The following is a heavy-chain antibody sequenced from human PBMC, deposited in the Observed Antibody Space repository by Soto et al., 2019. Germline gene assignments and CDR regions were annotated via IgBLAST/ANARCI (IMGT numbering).Heavy chain of an antibody. CDR3: ARGGAAAGNFDY. CDR2: MNPNSGNT. V-gene: IGHV1-8*01. J-gene: IGHJ4*02. D-gene: IGHD6-13*01. CDR1: GYTFTRYD. Sequence: QVHLVQSGAEVKKSGASAKVSCKAAGYTFTRYDINWVRQATGQGLEWMGWMNPNSGNTGYAQKFQGRVTMTRNTSISTAYMELSSLRSEDTAVYYCARGGAAAGNFDYWGQGTLVTVSS.